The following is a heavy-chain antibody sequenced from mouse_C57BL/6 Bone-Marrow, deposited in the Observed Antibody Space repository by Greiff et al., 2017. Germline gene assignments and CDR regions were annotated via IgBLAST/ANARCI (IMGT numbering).Heavy chain of an antibody. CDR2: IYPGSGST. V-gene: IGHV1-55*01. D-gene: IGHD1-1*01. CDR3: ANYYGSSPWFAH. CDR1: GYTFTSYW. Sequence: QVQLQQPGAELVKPGASVKMSCKASGYTFTSYWITWVKQRPGQGLEWIGDIYPGSGSTNYNEKFKSKATLTVDTSSSTAYMQLSSLTSEDSAVYYCANYYGSSPWFAHWGQGTLVTVSA. J-gene: IGHJ3*01.